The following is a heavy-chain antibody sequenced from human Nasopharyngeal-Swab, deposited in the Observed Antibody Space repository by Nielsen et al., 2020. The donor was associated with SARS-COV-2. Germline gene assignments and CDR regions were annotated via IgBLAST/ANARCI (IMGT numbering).Heavy chain of an antibody. CDR3: AKDPKVLWL. CDR1: GFSFSIYA. D-gene: IGHD5-12*01. Sequence: GESLKISCAASGFSFSIYAMSWVRQAPGKGLEWVSAISSSDISTYYADSVKGRFTISRDNAKNTLYLQMNSLRAEDTAVYYCAKDPKVLWLWGQGTLVTVSS. J-gene: IGHJ4*02. V-gene: IGHV3-23*01. CDR2: ISSSDIST.